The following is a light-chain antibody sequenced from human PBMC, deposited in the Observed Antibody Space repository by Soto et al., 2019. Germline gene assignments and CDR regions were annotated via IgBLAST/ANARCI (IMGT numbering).Light chain of an antibody. CDR3: RQYGSAPWWT. V-gene: IGKV3-20*01. Sequence: EIVLTQSPGTLSLSPGERATLSCRASQSVSSSYLAWYQQKPGQAPRLLIYGASSRATGIPDRFSGSESGTDFTQTISRLEPEEFAVYYCRQYGSAPWWTFGQGTKVESK. CDR1: QSVSSSY. J-gene: IGKJ1*01. CDR2: GAS.